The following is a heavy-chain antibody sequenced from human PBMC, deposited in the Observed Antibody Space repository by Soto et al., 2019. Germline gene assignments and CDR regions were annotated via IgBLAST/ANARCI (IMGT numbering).Heavy chain of an antibody. CDR2: ISNYSGDT. J-gene: IGHJ5*02. V-gene: IGHV1-18*01. Sequence: QVHLVQSGDEVKTPGAAVRDSCQASGYTFFTYDISWVRQAPGQGLEWMGWISNYSGDTNYAQKFQGRVTMTTDTHTTTAYLELSSLRADDTAVYYCARHHGPTTSENWFDPWGQGTLVIVSS. CDR1: GYTFFTYD. D-gene: IGHD5-12*01. CDR3: ARHHGPTTSENWFDP.